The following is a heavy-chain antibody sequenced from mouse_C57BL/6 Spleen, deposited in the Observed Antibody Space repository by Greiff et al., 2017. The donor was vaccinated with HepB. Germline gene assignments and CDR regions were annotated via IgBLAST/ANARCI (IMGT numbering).Heavy chain of an antibody. Sequence: QVQLQQPGAELVRPGSSVKLSCKASGYTFTSYWMHWVKQRPIQGLEWIGNIDPSDSETHYNQKFKDKATLTVDKSSGTAYMQLSSLTSEDSAVYYCARSYYDYLYDAMDYWGQGTSVTVSS. CDR1: GYTFTSYW. V-gene: IGHV1-52*01. CDR2: IDPSDSET. D-gene: IGHD2-4*01. J-gene: IGHJ4*01. CDR3: ARSYYDYLYDAMDY.